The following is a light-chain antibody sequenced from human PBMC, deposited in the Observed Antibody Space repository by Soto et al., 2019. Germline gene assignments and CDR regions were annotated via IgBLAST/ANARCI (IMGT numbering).Light chain of an antibody. CDR3: QQYGSSRA. CDR2: GAS. Sequence: EIVLTQSPGTLSLSPGERATLSCRASQSVSSSYLAWYQLKPGQAPRLVIYGASSRATGIPDRFSGSGSGTDFTLTISRLEPEDFAVYYCQQYGSSRAFGQGTKVDIK. CDR1: QSVSSSY. V-gene: IGKV3-20*01. J-gene: IGKJ1*01.